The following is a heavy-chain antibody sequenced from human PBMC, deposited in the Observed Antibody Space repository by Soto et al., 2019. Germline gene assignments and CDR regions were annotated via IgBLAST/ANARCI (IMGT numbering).Heavy chain of an antibody. J-gene: IGHJ4*02. V-gene: IGHV4-59*01. CDR1: GDSINFYH. CDR2: IYYTGST. D-gene: IGHD2-15*01. CDR3: ARDNRWSFDY. Sequence: PSETLSLTCTVSGDSINFYHWTWIRQPPGKGLEWMGYIYYTGSTNYNPSLKSRVSISVDTSKNQFSLKLSSVTAADTAVYYCARDNRWSFDYWGQGTRLVTVSS.